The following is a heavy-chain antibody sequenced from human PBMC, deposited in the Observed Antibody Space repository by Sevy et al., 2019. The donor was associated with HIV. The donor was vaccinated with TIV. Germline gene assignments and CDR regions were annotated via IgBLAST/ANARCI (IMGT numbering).Heavy chain of an antibody. CDR2: IQFDENNK. Sequence: GGSLRLSCVASGFTFSTYGMHWVRQAPGKGLEWVTFIQFDENNKYYADSVKGRFTIARDNAKNTLYLQMNSLRTEDTAVYYCAKDPLISLGADLFDYWGQGTLVTVSS. J-gene: IGHJ4*02. D-gene: IGHD7-27*01. CDR3: AKDPLISLGADLFDY. CDR1: GFTFSTYG. V-gene: IGHV3-30*02.